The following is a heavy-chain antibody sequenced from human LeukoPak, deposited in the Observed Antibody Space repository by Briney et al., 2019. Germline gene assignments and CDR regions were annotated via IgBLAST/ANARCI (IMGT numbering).Heavy chain of an antibody. CDR1: GDSISSGSYY. CDR2: IYINGGT. J-gene: IGHJ4*02. Sequence: PSQTLSLTCTVSGDSISSGSYYWSWIRQPAGKGLEWIGRIYINGGTNYNPSLKSRVTISVDTSRNQSSLKLSSVTAADTAVYYCARDGNDYGDYWGQGTLVTVSS. V-gene: IGHV4-61*02. D-gene: IGHD1-1*01. CDR3: ARDGNDYGDY.